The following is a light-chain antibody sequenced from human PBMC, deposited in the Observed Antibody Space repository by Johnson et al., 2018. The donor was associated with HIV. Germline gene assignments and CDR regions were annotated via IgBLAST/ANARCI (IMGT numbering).Light chain of an antibody. J-gene: IGLJ1*01. V-gene: IGLV1-51*02. Sequence: QSVLTQPPSVSAAPGQKVTISCSGSSSNIGNNYVSWYQQLPGTAPKLLIYENNKRPSGIPDRFSGSKSGTSATMDITGLQTVDEADYYCASWDRSLGAVYVVGPGTKVTVL. CDR1: SSNIGNNY. CDR2: ENN. CDR3: ASWDRSLGAVYV.